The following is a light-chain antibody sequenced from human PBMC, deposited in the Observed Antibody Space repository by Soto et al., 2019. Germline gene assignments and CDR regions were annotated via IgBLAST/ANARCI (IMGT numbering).Light chain of an antibody. V-gene: IGLV1-40*01. J-gene: IGLJ3*02. CDR3: QSYDSSLSGWV. CDR1: SSNIGAGYD. Sequence: QSVLTQPPSVSGAPGQRVTISCTGCSSNIGAGYDVHWYQQLPGTAPKLLIYGNSNRPSGVPDRFSGSKSGTSASLAITGLQAEDEADYYGQSYDSSLSGWVFGGGTKLTVL. CDR2: GNS.